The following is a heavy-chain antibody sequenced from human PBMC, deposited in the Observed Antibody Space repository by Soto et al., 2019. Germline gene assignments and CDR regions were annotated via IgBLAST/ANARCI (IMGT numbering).Heavy chain of an antibody. Sequence: QLQLQESGPGLVKPSETLSLTCTVSGGSISSSSYYWGWIRQPPGKGLEWIGSIHYSGSTYYNPSLKSRVTISVDTSKNQFSLKLSSVTAADTAVYYCARLLTHDYGDGMDVWGQGTTVTVSS. V-gene: IGHV4-39*01. CDR1: GGSISSSSYY. CDR2: IHYSGST. CDR3: ARLLTHDYGDGMDV. D-gene: IGHD4-17*01. J-gene: IGHJ6*02.